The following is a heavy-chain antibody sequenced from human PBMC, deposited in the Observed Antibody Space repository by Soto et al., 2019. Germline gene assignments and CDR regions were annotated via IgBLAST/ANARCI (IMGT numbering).Heavy chain of an antibody. Sequence: GESLKISCKGSGYSFTSYWIGWVRQMPGKGLEWMGIIYPGDSDTRYSPSFQGQVTISADKSISTAYLQWSSLKASDTAMYYCARPRGGSRYYYGMDVWGQGTTVTVSS. J-gene: IGHJ6*02. CDR1: GYSFTSYW. CDR2: IYPGDSDT. CDR3: ARPRGGSRYYYGMDV. V-gene: IGHV5-51*01.